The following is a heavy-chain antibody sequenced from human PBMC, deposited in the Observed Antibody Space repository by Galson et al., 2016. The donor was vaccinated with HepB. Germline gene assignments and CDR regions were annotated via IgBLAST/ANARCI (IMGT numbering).Heavy chain of an antibody. V-gene: IGHV4-30-2*01. Sequence: TLSLTCAVSGDSISSGSYSWSWIRQPPGKGLEWIGYIYYSETSHYTPPVQSRVTISMDTSKNRFSLQLNSVTASDTAAYCCARGTADTFDIWGQGTVVTVSS. CDR1: GDSISSGSYS. J-gene: IGHJ3*02. D-gene: IGHD1-1*01. CDR3: ARGTADTFDI. CDR2: IYYSETS.